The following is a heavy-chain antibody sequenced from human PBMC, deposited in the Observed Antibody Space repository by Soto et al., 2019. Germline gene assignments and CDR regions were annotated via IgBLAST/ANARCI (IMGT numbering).Heavy chain of an antibody. Sequence: EVQLVESGGGLVQPGGSLRISCAASGLTVSTNYMSWVRQAPGKGLEWVSIIYYGGTTYYADSVKGRFTISRDDSKNTLXSKMHTLRAEDTAVYYCASEYDSSRGGWAYYGSDGWGQGTTVTVSS. CDR1: GLTVSTNY. J-gene: IGHJ6*02. V-gene: IGHV3-66*01. D-gene: IGHD6-13*01. CDR3: ASEYDSSRGGWAYYGSDG. CDR2: IYYGGTT.